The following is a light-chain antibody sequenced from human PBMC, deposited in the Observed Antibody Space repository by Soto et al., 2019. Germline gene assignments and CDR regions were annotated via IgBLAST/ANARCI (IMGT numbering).Light chain of an antibody. V-gene: IGLV2-11*01. CDR2: DVT. Sequence: QSALTQPRSVSGSPGQSVTVSCTGTTGSVAGNDYVSWYQQHPGKAPKLLIFDVTKPPSGVPDRFFGSKSGNTASLTISGLQADDEGEYYCCSYLGSYVWVFGGGTKLTVL. CDR1: TGSVAGNDY. J-gene: IGLJ3*02. CDR3: CSYLGSYVWV.